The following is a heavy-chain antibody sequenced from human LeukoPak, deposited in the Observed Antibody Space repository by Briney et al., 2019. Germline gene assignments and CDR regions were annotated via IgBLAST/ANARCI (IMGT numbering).Heavy chain of an antibody. J-gene: IGHJ4*02. CDR3: VKSTAWYRSSWYLMD. CDR1: GFTFSSYA. CDR2: ISGSGGST. V-gene: IGHV3-23*01. Sequence: GGSLRLSCAASGFTFSSYAMSWVRQAPGKGLEWVSAISGSGGSTYYADSVKGRFRISRDNSKSTMDLQMSSLRAEDTAIYYCVKSTAWYRSSWYLMDWGQGILVTVSS. D-gene: IGHD6-13*01.